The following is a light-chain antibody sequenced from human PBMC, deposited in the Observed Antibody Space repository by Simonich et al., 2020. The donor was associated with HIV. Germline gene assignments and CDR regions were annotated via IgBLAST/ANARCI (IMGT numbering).Light chain of an antibody. CDR3: MQSIQLPRT. J-gene: IGKJ1*01. V-gene: IGKV2D-29*02. CDR1: RSLLYRDSKTY. Sequence: EIVMTQTPLSLSVTPGQPASISCKSSRSLLYRDSKTYLYWDLQKPGQSPQPLIYEIFHRFSGVPDRFSGSGSGTDFTLKSSRVEAEDVGVYYCMQSIQLPRTFGQGTKVEIK. CDR2: EIF.